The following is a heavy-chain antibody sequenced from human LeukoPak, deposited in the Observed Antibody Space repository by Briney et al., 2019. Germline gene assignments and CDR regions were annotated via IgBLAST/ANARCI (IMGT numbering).Heavy chain of an antibody. V-gene: IGHV4-4*07. J-gene: IGHJ6*03. CDR2: IYTSGST. CDR1: GGSISSYY. Sequence: SETLSLTCTVSGGSISSYYWSWIRQPAGKGLEWIGRIYTSGSTNYNPSLKSRVTMSVDTSKNQFSLKLSSVTAADTAVYYCARDSPDGYTSGHHFYYMDVWGNGTTVTVSS. D-gene: IGHD5-18*01. CDR3: ARDSPDGYTSGHHFYYMDV.